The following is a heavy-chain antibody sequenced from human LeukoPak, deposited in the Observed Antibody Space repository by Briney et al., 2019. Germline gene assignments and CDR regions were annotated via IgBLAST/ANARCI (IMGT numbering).Heavy chain of an antibody. CDR2: INTDGSST. Sequence: PGGSLRLSCAASGFTFSSYWMHWVRQAPGKGLVWVSRINTDGSSTSYADSVKGRFTISRDNTKNSLYLQMNSLRAEDTAVYYCARDKRPIKGVPAAMSDAFDIWGQGTMVTVSS. J-gene: IGHJ3*02. CDR3: ARDKRPIKGVPAAMSDAFDI. V-gene: IGHV3-74*01. CDR1: GFTFSSYW. D-gene: IGHD2-2*01.